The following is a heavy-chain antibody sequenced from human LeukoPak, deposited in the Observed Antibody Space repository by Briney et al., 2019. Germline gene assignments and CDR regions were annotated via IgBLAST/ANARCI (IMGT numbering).Heavy chain of an antibody. CDR3: AAHYCSAGGCYYDP. V-gene: IGHV4-59*08. Sequence: KPSETLSLTCTVSGGSISSYYWSWIRQPPGKGLEWIGYIYYSGSTNYNPSLKSRVTISVDTSKNQFSLRLSSVTAADTAVYYCAAHYCSAGGCYYDPWGQGTLVTVSS. D-gene: IGHD2-15*01. J-gene: IGHJ5*02. CDR1: GGSISSYY. CDR2: IYYSGST.